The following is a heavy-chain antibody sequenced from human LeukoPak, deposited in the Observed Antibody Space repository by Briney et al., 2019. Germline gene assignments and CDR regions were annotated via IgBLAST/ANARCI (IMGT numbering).Heavy chain of an antibody. CDR2: ISSSGSTI. V-gene: IGHV3-11*04. CDR1: GFTFSDYY. D-gene: IGHD6-25*01. Sequence: WGSLRLSCAASGFTFSDYYMSWIRQVPGKGLEWVSYISSSGSTIYYADSVKGRFTISRDNAKNSLYLQMSSLRVEDTAVYYCARDGTPNYSSGWVYMDVWGEGTTVTISS. CDR3: ARDGTPNYSSGWVYMDV. J-gene: IGHJ6*03.